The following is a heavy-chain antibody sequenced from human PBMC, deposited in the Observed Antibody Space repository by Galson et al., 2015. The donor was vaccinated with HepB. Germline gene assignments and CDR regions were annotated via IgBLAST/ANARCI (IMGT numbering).Heavy chain of an antibody. Sequence: SVKVSCKASGYIFTTYAINWVRQAPGQGLEWMGWINGGSGDAKYSQQFQGRVTITRDTSASTAYMELSSLRSEDTAVYYCARVYCSRTSCQYYPDYWGQGTLFTVSS. CDR1: GYIFTTYA. J-gene: IGHJ4*02. V-gene: IGHV1-3*01. CDR2: INGGSGDA. D-gene: IGHD2-2*01. CDR3: ARVYCSRTSCQYYPDY.